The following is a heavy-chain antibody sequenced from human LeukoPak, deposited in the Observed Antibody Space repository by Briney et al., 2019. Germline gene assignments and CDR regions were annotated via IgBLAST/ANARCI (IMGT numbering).Heavy chain of an antibody. CDR3: ARQLSGWYDADPY. CDR1: GFTFSNYW. J-gene: IGHJ4*02. Sequence: GESLRLSCAASGFTFSNYWMSWVRQAPGKGLECLANIKEDGSRNHYVDSVKGRFTISRDNAKGSLYLQMNSLRAEDTAVYYSARQLSGWYDADPYWGQGTLVTVSS. V-gene: IGHV3-7*05. CDR2: IKEDGSRN. D-gene: IGHD6-19*01.